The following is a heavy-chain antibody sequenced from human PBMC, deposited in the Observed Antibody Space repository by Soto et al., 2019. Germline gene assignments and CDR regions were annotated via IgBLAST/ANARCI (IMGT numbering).Heavy chain of an antibody. CDR3: GCRVEDISYDYYGMDV. J-gene: IGHJ6*02. D-gene: IGHD2-15*01. Sequence: SETLSLTCAVSGGSVRSNNWWFWVRQPPGKGLEWIGEIHHRESTNLNPSLKSRVTISVDRSKNEVSLKVKSVTAADTAVYYCGCRVEDISYDYYGMDVWGQGTTVTVSS. V-gene: IGHV4-4*02. CDR1: GGSVRSNNW. CDR2: IHHREST.